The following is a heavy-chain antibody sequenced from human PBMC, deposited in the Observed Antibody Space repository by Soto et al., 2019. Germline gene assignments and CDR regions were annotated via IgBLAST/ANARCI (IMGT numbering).Heavy chain of an antibody. CDR3: ARDSSSWYIWFDP. CDR2: ISADNGNT. D-gene: IGHD6-13*01. Sequence: ASVKVSCKASGYTFTSYAMHWVRQAPGQRLEWMGWISADNGNTNYAQKLQGRVTMTRDTSTSTAYMELRSLRSDDTAVYYCARDSSSWYIWFDPWGQGTLVTVSS. CDR1: GYTFTSYA. V-gene: IGHV1-3*01. J-gene: IGHJ5*02.